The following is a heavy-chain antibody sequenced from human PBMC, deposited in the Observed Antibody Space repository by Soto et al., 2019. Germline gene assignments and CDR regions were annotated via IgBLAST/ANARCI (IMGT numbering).Heavy chain of an antibody. J-gene: IGHJ4*02. CDR2: FYNSGNT. V-gene: IGHV4-59*01. D-gene: IGHD6-19*01. CDR3: ASTKKWLAFDY. CDR1: GDSISNYS. Sequence: SETLSLTCTVSGDSISNYSLTWIRQPPGKGLEWIGCFYNSGNTNYNPSLKSRVTISVDTSNNQFSLRVNSVTAADTAVYYCASTKKWLAFDYWGQGALVTVS.